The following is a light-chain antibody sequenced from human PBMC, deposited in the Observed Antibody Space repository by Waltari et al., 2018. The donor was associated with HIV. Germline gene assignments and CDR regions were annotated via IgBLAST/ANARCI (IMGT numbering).Light chain of an antibody. J-gene: IGLJ2*01. CDR2: EVI. CDR1: SSDVGAYNL. Sequence: QSALTQPASVSGSLGQSITISCSGTSSDVGAYNLVSWYQKYPSKAPKLMIFEVIKRPSGVSERFSGSRSGNTASLTISGLQTEDEGDYYCCSYSGTGVIFGGGTKVTVL. CDR3: CSYSGTGVI. V-gene: IGLV2-23*02.